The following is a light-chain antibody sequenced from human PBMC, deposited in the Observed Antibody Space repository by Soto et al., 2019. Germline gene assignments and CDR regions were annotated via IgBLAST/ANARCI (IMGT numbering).Light chain of an antibody. CDR1: QSINSW. Sequence: LSPSTLSATVGDRVTITCRTSQSINSWLDWYQQKPGKTPKLLIYNASSLESGVPSRFSGTGSGTEFTLTISSLQPDDFATYYCQKYHSYSDTFRQGTKVDI. CDR2: NAS. V-gene: IGKV1-5*01. CDR3: QKYHSYSDT. J-gene: IGKJ1*01.